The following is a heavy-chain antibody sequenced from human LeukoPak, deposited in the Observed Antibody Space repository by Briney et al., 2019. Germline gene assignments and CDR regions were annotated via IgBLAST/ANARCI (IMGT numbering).Heavy chain of an antibody. CDR2: ISGSGGSA. D-gene: IGHD3-22*01. Sequence: GVALRLSCAPSRFTFSSYSMSGVRQAPGKGLDWVSSISGSGGSAYYPDSLKGRFTISRDNSKNTLYLQMNSLRAEDTAVYYCAKDPTMIVVVIPDYWGEGTLVTVSS. CDR3: AKDPTMIVVVIPDY. J-gene: IGHJ4*02. CDR1: RFTFSSYS. V-gene: IGHV3-23*01.